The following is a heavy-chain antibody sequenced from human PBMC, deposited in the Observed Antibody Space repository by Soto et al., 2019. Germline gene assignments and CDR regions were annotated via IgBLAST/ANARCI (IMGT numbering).Heavy chain of an antibody. V-gene: IGHV3-23*01. Sequence: QLLESGGGLVQPGGSLRLSCAASGSTFSNYAVTWVRQAPGKGLEWVSGISGSGGTTFYAGSVKGRFAISRDNSKNTLYLQMNSLRAEDTAVYYCALRYCSRTTCPPLNSYFYMDVWGKGTTVTVSS. CDR1: GSTFSNYA. CDR3: ALRYCSRTTCPPLNSYFYMDV. J-gene: IGHJ6*03. CDR2: ISGSGGTT. D-gene: IGHD2-2*01.